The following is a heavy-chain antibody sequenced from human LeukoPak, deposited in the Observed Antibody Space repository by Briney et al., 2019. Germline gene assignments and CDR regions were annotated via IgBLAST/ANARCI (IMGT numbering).Heavy chain of an antibody. Sequence: GASVKVSCKASGYTFTSYGISWVRQAPGQGLEWMGWISAYSGNTNYAQKLQGRVTMTTDTSTSTAYMELRSLRSDDTAVYYCASTSGGSLDYYYYGMDVWGQGTTVTVSS. CDR3: ASTSGGSLDYYYYGMDV. CDR2: ISAYSGNT. CDR1: GYTFTSYG. V-gene: IGHV1-18*01. D-gene: IGHD2-15*01. J-gene: IGHJ6*02.